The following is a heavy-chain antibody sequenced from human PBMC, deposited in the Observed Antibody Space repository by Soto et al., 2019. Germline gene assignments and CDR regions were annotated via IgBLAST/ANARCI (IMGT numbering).Heavy chain of an antibody. CDR2: IYPGDSET. V-gene: IGHV5-51*01. J-gene: IGHJ4*02. Sequence: GESLKISCKGSGYSFTNHWIGWVRHLPGRGLEWMGIIYPGDSETKYNPSFEGQVSLSVDKSLTTAYLQWSSLKASDTAMYYCARHFSSKWFWFDYWGQGTQVTVSS. D-gene: IGHD3-22*01. CDR1: GYSFTNHW. CDR3: ARHFSSKWFWFDY.